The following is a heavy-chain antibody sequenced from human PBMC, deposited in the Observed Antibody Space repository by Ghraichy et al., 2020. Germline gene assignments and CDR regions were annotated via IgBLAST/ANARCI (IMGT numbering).Heavy chain of an antibody. CDR3: ARDLGPIAVAGTYDY. Sequence: GESLNISCAASGFTFSSYWMSWVRQAPGKGLEWVANIKQDGSEKYYVDSVKGRFTISRDNAKNSLYLQMNSLRAEDTAVYYCARDLGPIAVAGTYDYWGQGTLVTVSS. D-gene: IGHD6-19*01. CDR2: IKQDGSEK. V-gene: IGHV3-7*03. CDR1: GFTFSSYW. J-gene: IGHJ4*02.